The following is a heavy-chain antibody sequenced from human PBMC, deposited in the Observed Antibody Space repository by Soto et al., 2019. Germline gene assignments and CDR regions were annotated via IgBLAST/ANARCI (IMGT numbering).Heavy chain of an antibody. CDR3: ARERYCSSTSFYQTERGWFDP. CDR1: GFTFSSYS. CDR2: ISSSSSYI. Sequence: EVQLVESGGGLVKPGGSLRLSCAASGFTFSSYSMNWVRQAPGKGLEWVSSISSSSSYIYYADSVKGRFTISRDNAKNARYLQMNRRRAEDTAVYYCARERYCSSTSFYQTERGWFDPWGQGTLVTVSS. V-gene: IGHV3-21*01. D-gene: IGHD2-2*01. J-gene: IGHJ5*02.